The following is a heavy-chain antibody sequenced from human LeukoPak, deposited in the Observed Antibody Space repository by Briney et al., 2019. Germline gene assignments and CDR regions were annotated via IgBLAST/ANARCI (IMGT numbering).Heavy chain of an antibody. CDR2: IYPSDSNT. CDR3: GRAGFDY. V-gene: IGHV5-51*01. Sequence: GESLNIPCKTSGYSFTCYWIGWVRQMPGKGLEWMGIIYPSDSNTIYRPSFQGQVTISADKSISTAYLQWSSLKASDSAIYYCGRAGFDYWGQGTLVTVSS. J-gene: IGHJ4*02. CDR1: GYSFTCYW. D-gene: IGHD1-14*01.